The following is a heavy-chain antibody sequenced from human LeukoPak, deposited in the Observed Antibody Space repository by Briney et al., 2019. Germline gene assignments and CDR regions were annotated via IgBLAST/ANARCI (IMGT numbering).Heavy chain of an antibody. CDR1: GFTFITEA. CDR3: AKGLGFLPQFDY. D-gene: IGHD6-19*01. V-gene: IGHV3-23*01. CDR2: ISNNGGTT. J-gene: IGHJ4*02. Sequence: GGSLRLSCAASGFTFITEAMTWARQAPGKGLEWVSTISNNGGTTYYADSVKGRFTISRDNSRNTVYLQMNSLRAEDTAFYYCAKGLGFLPQFDYWGQGTLVAVSS.